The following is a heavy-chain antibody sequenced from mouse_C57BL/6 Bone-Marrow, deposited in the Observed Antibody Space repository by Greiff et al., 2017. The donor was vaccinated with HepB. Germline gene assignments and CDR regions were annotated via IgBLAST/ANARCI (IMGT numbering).Heavy chain of an antibody. J-gene: IGHJ4*01. D-gene: IGHD3-2*02. Sequence: EVQGVESGGGLVKPGGSLKLSCAASGFTFSDYGMHWVRQAPEKGLEWVAYISSGSSTIYYADTVKGRFTIARDNAKNTLFLQMTSLRSEDTAMYYWAREDSSGLYYYAMDYWGQGTSVTVSS. CDR1: GFTFSDYG. V-gene: IGHV5-17*01. CDR2: ISSGSSTI. CDR3: AREDSSGLYYYAMDY.